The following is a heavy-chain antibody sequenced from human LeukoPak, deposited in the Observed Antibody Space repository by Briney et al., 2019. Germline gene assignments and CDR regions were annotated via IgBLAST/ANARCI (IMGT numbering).Heavy chain of an antibody. D-gene: IGHD2-15*01. CDR1: GGSFSGYY. Sequence: PSETLSLTCAVYGGSFSGYYWSWIRQPPGKGLEWIGEINHSGSTNYNPSLKSRVTISVDTSKNQFSLKLSSVTAADTAVYYCARVYRYCSGGCCLLDNGMDVWGQGTTVTVSS. V-gene: IGHV4-34*01. J-gene: IGHJ6*02. CDR3: ARVYRYCSGGCCLLDNGMDV. CDR2: INHSGST.